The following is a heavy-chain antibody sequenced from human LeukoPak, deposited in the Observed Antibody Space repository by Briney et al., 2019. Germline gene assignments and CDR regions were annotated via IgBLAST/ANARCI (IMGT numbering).Heavy chain of an antibody. CDR2: IIPILGIA. V-gene: IGHV1-69*04. J-gene: IGHJ6*02. CDR1: GGTFSSYA. Sequence: SVKVSCKASGGTFSSYAISWVRQAPGQGLEWMGRIIPILGIANYAQKFQGRVTITADKSTSTAYMDLSSLRSEDTAVYYCARDQWGQQLVAFYSYYGMDGWGQGTTVTVSS. D-gene: IGHD6-13*01. CDR3: ARDQWGQQLVAFYSYYGMDG.